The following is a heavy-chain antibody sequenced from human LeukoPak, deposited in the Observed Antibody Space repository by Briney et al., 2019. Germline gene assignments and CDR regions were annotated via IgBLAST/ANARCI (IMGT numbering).Heavy chain of an antibody. CDR1: GGSISPYY. D-gene: IGHD3-16*01. CDR3: ARTRGGGGFPVHSFDY. Sequence: ETLSLTCTVSGGSISPYYWSWIRQPPGKGLEWVSSISSGSSYIYYADSVKGRFTISRDNAKNSLYLQMNSLRAEDTAVYYCARTRGGGGFPVHSFDYWGQGTLVTVSS. CDR2: ISSGSSYI. J-gene: IGHJ4*02. V-gene: IGHV3-21*01.